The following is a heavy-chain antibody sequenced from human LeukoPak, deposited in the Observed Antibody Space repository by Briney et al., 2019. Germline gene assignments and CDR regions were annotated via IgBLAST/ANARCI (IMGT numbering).Heavy chain of an antibody. J-gene: IGHJ4*02. CDR3: ARAPPRHYYDNTEYYFDY. D-gene: IGHD3-22*01. Sequence: PGGSLRLSCAAPGFTFSSYSMNWVRQAPGKGLAWVANIKQDGGEAYLVDSVKGRFTISRDNAKSSLFLQMNSLRAEDSAVYYCARAPPRHYYDNTEYYFDYWGQGTLVTVSS. CDR1: GFTFSSYS. V-gene: IGHV3-7*01. CDR2: IKQDGGEA.